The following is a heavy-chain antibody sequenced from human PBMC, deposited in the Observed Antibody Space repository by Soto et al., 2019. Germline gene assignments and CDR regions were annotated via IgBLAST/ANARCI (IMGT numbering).Heavy chain of an antibody. CDR1: GGSMSSYY. D-gene: IGHD3-3*01. Sequence: SETLSLTCTVSGGSMSSYYWSWIRQPPGKGLEWIGYIYYSGSTNYNPSLKSRVTISVDTSKNQFSLKLSSLTAADTAVYYCARGYNDFLSGYLTWFDPWGQGTLVTVS. J-gene: IGHJ5*02. CDR2: IYYSGST. V-gene: IGHV4-59*01. CDR3: ARGYNDFLSGYLTWFDP.